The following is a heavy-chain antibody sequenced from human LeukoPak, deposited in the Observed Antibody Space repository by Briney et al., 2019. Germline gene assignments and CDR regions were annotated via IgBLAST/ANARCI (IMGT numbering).Heavy chain of an antibody. CDR3: ADCSGGSCYSKY. D-gene: IGHD2-15*01. J-gene: IGHJ4*02. V-gene: IGHV3-23*01. Sequence: QSGGSLRLSCAASGFTFSSYAMSWVRQAPGKGLEWVSAISAGGGSTYYADSVKGRFTISRDNSKNTLYLQMSSLRAEDTAVYYCADCSGGSCYSKYWGQGTLVTVSS. CDR2: ISAGGGST. CDR1: GFTFSSYA.